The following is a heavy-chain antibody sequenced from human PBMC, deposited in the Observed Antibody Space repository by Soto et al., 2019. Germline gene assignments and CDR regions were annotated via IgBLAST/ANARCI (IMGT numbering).Heavy chain of an antibody. CDR2: IYSGGST. V-gene: IGHV3-66*01. CDR1: GFTVSSNY. J-gene: IGHJ4*02. CDR3: ATAKLLLPWLFDY. D-gene: IGHD2-15*01. Sequence: GASLRLSCAASGFTVSSNYMSWVRQAPGKGLEWVSVIYSGGSTYYADSVKGRFTISRDDSKNTLFLQMNSLRAEDTAVYYFATAKLLLPWLFDYWGQGTLVTVSS.